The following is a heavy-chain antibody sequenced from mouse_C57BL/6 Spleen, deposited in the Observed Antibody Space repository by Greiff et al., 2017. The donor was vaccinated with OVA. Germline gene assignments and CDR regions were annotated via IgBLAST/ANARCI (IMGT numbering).Heavy chain of an antibody. D-gene: IGHD6-1*01. Sequence: QVHVKQPGAELVRPGSSVKLSCKASGYTFTSYWMHWVKQRPIQGLEWIGNIDPSDSETHYNQKFKDKVTLTVDKSSSTAYMQLSSLTSEDSAVYYCASGASYFDYWGQGTTLTVSS. J-gene: IGHJ2*01. CDR3: ASGASYFDY. CDR2: IDPSDSET. V-gene: IGHV1-52*01. CDR1: GYTFTSYW.